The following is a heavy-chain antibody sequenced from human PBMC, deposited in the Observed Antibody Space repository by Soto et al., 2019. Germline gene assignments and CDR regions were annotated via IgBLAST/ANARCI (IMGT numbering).Heavy chain of an antibody. CDR1: GFTFSSYA. D-gene: IGHD5-12*01. V-gene: IGHV3-23*01. Sequence: EEQLLQSGGGFVQPGGSLRLSCAASGFTFSSYAMNWVRQAQGKGLEWISVISNSGHSAYYADSVKGRFTIPKDNSKNTLYLQIKSLRAKDTAAYYCAKGGPTFLNGFGHWGQGTLVTVSS. CDR3: AKGGPTFLNGFGH. J-gene: IGHJ5*02. CDR2: ISNSGHSA.